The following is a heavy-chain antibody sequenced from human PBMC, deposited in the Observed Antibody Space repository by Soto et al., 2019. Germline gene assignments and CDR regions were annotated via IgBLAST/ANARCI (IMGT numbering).Heavy chain of an antibody. CDR1: GGSISSYY. CDR2: IYYSGST. D-gene: IGHD3-22*01. V-gene: IGHV4-59*01. Sequence: SETLSLTCTVSGGSISSYYWSWIRQPPGKGLEWIGYIYYSGSTNYNPSLKSRVTISVDTSKNQFSLKLSSVTAADTAVYYCARDSPDYYDSSGWAPFYGMDVWGQGTTVTVSS. CDR3: ARDSPDYYDSSGWAPFYGMDV. J-gene: IGHJ6*02.